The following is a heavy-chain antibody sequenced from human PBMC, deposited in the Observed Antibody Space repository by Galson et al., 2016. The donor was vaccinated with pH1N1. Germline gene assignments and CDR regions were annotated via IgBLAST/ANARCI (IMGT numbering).Heavy chain of an antibody. V-gene: IGHV5-51*01. CDR1: GYSFTNYW. CDR3: ARQVGRVRAGSDGFEI. D-gene: IGHD1-26*01. Sequence: QSGAEVKKPGDSLKIPCKASGYSFTNYWIGWVRQMPGKGLEWMGIIYPADSDTRYSPSFQGRFTISADSSSSTTYLRWSSLKASDNAMYYCARQVGRVRAGSDGFEIWGQGTMVTVSS. CDR2: IYPADSDT. J-gene: IGHJ3*02.